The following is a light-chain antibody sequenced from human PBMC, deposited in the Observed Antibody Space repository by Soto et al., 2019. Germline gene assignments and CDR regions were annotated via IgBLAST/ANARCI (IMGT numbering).Light chain of an antibody. Sequence: DIQMTQFPSSVSASVGDRVTITCRASQGINNWLAWYQQKPGKAPELLIYAVSYLQSGVPSRFSGSGSGKDLALTISSLQPEDFPTYFCTQSSAFQLTVGGGTKVDIQ. CDR1: QGINNW. CDR2: AVS. J-gene: IGKJ4*01. V-gene: IGKV1-12*01. CDR3: TQSSAFQLT.